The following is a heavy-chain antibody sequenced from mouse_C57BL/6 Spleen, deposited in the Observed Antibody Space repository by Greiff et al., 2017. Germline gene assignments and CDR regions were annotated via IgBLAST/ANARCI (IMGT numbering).Heavy chain of an antibody. CDR1: GYTFTSYW. D-gene: IGHD3-2*02. CDR3: ARGGQLRDWAMDY. Sequence: VQLQQSGAELAKPGASVKLSCKASGYTFTSYWMHWVKQRPGQGLEWIGYINPSSGYTKYNQKFKDKATLTADKSSSTAYMQLSSLTYEDSAVYYCARGGQLRDWAMDYWGQVTSVTVSS. V-gene: IGHV1-7*01. J-gene: IGHJ4*01. CDR2: INPSSGYT.